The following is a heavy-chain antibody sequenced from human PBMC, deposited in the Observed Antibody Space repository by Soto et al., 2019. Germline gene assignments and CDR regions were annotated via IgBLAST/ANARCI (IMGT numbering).Heavy chain of an antibody. CDR2: MNPYNGRS. Sequence: QVQLVQSGSEVKKPGASVRVSCEASGYSFTSDNINWVRQAPGQGLEWVGYMNPYNGRSGYGQKFQGRVILTRDTSINTAYMELTNLRSEDTAVYYCARGQDYCDTSGYNDYWGRGTLITVSS. J-gene: IGHJ4*02. D-gene: IGHD3-22*01. CDR1: GYSFTSDN. V-gene: IGHV1-8*01. CDR3: ARGQDYCDTSGYNDY.